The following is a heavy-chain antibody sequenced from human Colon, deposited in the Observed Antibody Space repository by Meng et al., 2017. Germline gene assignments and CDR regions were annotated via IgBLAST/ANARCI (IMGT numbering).Heavy chain of an antibody. J-gene: IGHJ4*02. V-gene: IGHV3-23*01. CDR2: IRANGDT. Sequence: GESLKISCAASGFPLDNYAMSWVRQAPGKGLDWVSTIRANGDTYYVDSVKGRFIISRDDSTNTLSLQMNGLRGDDSAVYFCATQNFDYWGQGTRVTVSS. CDR1: GFPLDNYA. CDR3: ATQNFDY.